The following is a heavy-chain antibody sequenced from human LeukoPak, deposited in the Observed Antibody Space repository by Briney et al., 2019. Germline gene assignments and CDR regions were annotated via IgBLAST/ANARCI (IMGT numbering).Heavy chain of an antibody. J-gene: IGHJ4*02. CDR2: ISGSGGST. D-gene: IGHD3-22*01. V-gene: IGHV3-23*01. CDR1: GFTFSSYA. CDR3: AKVGSVYYYDSSGYYAGRYFDC. Sequence: PGGSLRLSCAASGFTFSSYAMSWVRQAPGKGLEWVSAISGSGGSTYYADSVKGRFTISRDNSKNTLYLQMNSLRAEDTAVYYCAKVGSVYYYDSSGYYAGRYFDCWGQGTLVTVSS.